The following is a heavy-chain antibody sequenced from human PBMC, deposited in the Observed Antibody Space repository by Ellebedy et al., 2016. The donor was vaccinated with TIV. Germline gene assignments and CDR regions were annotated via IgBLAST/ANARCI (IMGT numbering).Heavy chain of an antibody. CDR3: ATFRNLDGFDI. J-gene: IGHJ3*02. Sequence: SETLSLTCAVSGYSISSGSYWGWIRQPPGKGLEWIGSIYHSGSTYYNPSLERRVTISMDTSRNQFSLRLTSVTAADTAVYYCATFRNLDGFDIWGQGKMVTVSS. D-gene: IGHD2/OR15-2a*01. CDR1: GYSISSGSY. V-gene: IGHV4-38-2*01. CDR2: IYHSGST.